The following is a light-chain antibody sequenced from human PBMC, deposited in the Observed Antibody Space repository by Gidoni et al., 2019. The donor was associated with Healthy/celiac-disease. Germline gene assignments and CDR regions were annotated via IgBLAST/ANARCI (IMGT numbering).Light chain of an antibody. CDR2: WAS. J-gene: IGKJ2*03. V-gene: IGKV4-1*01. CDR1: QSVLYSSNNTNY. CDR3: QQYYSTPPYS. Sequence: DIVLTQSPDSLAVSLCERATINCKSSQSVLYSSNNTNYLAWYQQKPGQPPKLLIYWASPRESGVPDRFSGSGSGTDFTLTISSLQAEDVAVYYCQQYYSTPPYSFGQGTKLEIK.